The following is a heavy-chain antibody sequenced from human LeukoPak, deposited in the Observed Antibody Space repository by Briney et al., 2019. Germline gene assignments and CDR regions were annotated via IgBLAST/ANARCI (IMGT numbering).Heavy chain of an antibody. D-gene: IGHD1-26*01. CDR3: ASSSGGSYQWDANWFDP. CDR2: IIPIFGTA. V-gene: IGHV1-69*01. J-gene: IGHJ5*02. CDR1: GGTFSSYA. Sequence: SVKVSCKASGGTFSSYAISWVRQAPGQGLEWMGGIIPIFGTANYAQKFQGRVTITADESTSTAYMELSSLRSEGTAVYYCASSSGGSYQWDANWFDPWGQGTLVTVSS.